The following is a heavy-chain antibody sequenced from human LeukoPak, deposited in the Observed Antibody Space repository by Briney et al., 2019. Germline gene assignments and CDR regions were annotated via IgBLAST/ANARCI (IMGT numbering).Heavy chain of an antibody. Sequence: GGSLRLSCAASGFTFRSYDIHWVRQAPGKGLEWVSSISSSSSYTHYADSVKGRFTISRDNAKNSLYLQMNSLRAEDTAVYYCARNYGGNSLAFDIWGQGTMVTVSS. CDR3: ARNYGGNSLAFDI. V-gene: IGHV3-21*01. CDR1: GFTFRSYD. CDR2: ISSSSSYT. J-gene: IGHJ3*02. D-gene: IGHD4-23*01.